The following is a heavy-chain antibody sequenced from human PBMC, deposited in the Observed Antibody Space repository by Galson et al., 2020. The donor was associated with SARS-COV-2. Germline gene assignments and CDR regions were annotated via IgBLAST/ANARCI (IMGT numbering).Heavy chain of an antibody. D-gene: IGHD1-26*01. CDR3: ARHGRGELLFPFDY. CDR1: GGSISSSIYF. J-gene: IGHJ4*02. V-gene: IGHV4-39*01. CDR2: TYDSGST. Sequence: SETLSLTCTVSGGSISSSIYFWGWIRQPPGKGLQWIGTTYDSGSTYYDPSLKSRLTISVDTSKNQFSLKLSSVTAADTAVYYCARHGRGELLFPFDYWGQGILVTVSS.